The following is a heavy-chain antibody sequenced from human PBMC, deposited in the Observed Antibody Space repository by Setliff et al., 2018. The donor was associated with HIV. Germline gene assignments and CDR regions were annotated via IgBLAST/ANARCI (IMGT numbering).Heavy chain of an antibody. V-gene: IGHV3-9*01. CDR2: ISWNSGSI. Sequence: GGSLRLSCAASGFTFDDYAMHWVRQAPGKGLEWVSGISWNSGSIAYADSVKGRFTISRDNAKNSLYLQMYSLRAEDTALYYCAKSPNRYSPLDWFDPWGQGTLVTVSS. D-gene: IGHD5-18*01. J-gene: IGHJ5*02. CDR3: AKSPNRYSPLDWFDP. CDR1: GFTFDDYA.